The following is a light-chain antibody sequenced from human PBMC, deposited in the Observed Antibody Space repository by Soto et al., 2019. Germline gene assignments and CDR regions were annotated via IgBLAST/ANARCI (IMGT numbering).Light chain of an antibody. CDR3: DSYISNNTWV. CDR1: NVGSKS. CDR2: DDS. J-gene: IGLJ3*02. V-gene: IGLV3-21*02. Sequence: SYELTQPPSVSVAPGQTATVTCGGHNVGSKSVHWYQQKPGQAPVLVVYDDSDRPSGIPERFSGSNSGNTATLTISGLRAEDEADYYCDSYISNNTWVFGGGTQLTVL.